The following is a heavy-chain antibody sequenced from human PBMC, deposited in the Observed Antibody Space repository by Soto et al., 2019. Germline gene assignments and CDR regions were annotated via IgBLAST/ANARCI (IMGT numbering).Heavy chain of an antibody. J-gene: IGHJ6*02. CDR3: ARDCSGGSCYPGMDV. CDR2: ISSSGYI. Sequence: GGSLRLSCAASGFNFNSYTINWVRQAPGERLEWLSSISSSGYIFSTDSVRGRFTISRDDAKNSVYLQINSLRAEDTAVYFCARDCSGGSCYPGMDVWGQGTTVTVSS. D-gene: IGHD2-15*01. CDR1: GFNFNSYT. V-gene: IGHV3-21*01.